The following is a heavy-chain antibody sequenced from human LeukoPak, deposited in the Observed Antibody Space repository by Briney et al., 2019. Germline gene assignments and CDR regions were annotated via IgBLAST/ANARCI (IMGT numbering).Heavy chain of an antibody. Sequence: PSETLSLTCTVSGGSISSYYWSWIRQPPGKGLEWIGYIYCSGSTNYNPSLKSRVTISVDTSKNQFSLKLSSVTAADTAVYYCAIKPRWVTAPFDYWGQGTLVTVSS. D-gene: IGHD2-21*02. CDR3: AIKPRWVTAPFDY. CDR2: IYCSGST. CDR1: GGSISSYY. V-gene: IGHV4-59*01. J-gene: IGHJ4*02.